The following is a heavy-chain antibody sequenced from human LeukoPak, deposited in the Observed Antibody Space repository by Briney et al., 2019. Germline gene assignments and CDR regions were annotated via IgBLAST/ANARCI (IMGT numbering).Heavy chain of an antibody. V-gene: IGHV3-11*01. D-gene: IGHD3-16*01. Sequence: GGSLRLSCAASGFTFSDYYMSWIRQAPGKWLEWVSYISSSGSTIYYADSVKGRFTISSDNAQNSLYLQMHSLRAADTAVYYCARDPRGGYGMDVWGQGITVTVSS. J-gene: IGHJ6*02. CDR1: GFTFSDYY. CDR3: ARDPRGGYGMDV. CDR2: ISSSGSTI.